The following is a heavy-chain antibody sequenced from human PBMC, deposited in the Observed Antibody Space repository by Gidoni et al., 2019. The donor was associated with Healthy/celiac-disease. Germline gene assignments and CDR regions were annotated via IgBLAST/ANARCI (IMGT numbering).Heavy chain of an antibody. D-gene: IGHD3-10*01. CDR1: GGSISRGSYY. J-gene: IGHJ6*02. CDR3: ARESRFGELFGRPYYYYYGMDV. V-gene: IGHV4-61*02. CDR2: IYTSGST. Sequence: QVQLQESGPGLVKPSQTLSLTCTVSGGSISRGSYYWSWIRQPAGKGLEWIGRIYTSGSTNYNPSLKSRVTISVDTSKNQFSLKLSSVTAADTAVYYCARESRFGELFGRPYYYYYGMDVWGQGTTVTVSS.